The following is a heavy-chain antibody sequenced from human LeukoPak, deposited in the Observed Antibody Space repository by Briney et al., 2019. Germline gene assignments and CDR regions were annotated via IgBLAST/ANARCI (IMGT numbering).Heavy chain of an antibody. Sequence: PGGSLRLSCAASGFTFSAYSMNWVRQAPGKGLGWVSSISSGSRYIYYADSVKGRFTISRDNAKDSLYLQMNSLRAEDTAVYYCAKCSGGNCYHSDDHWGQGTLVTVSP. D-gene: IGHD2-15*01. J-gene: IGHJ5*02. CDR3: AKCSGGNCYHSDDH. CDR2: ISSGSRYI. CDR1: GFTFSAYS. V-gene: IGHV3-21*01.